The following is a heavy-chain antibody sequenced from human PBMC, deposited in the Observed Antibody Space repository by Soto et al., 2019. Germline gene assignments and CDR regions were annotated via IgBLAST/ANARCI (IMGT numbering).Heavy chain of an antibody. V-gene: IGHV4-61*02. CDR2: IYTNDNT. D-gene: IGHD3-22*01. CDR1: GGSISSGGYY. CDR3: ARGGYYYDSSGLPWFDP. Sequence: QVQLQESGPGLVKPSQTLSLTCTVSGGSISSGGYYWSWIRQPAGKGLEWIGRIYTNDNTNYNPSLKSRVTMSVDTSNNLFSLKLSSVTAADTAVYYCARGGYYYDSSGLPWFDPWGQGTLVTVSS. J-gene: IGHJ5*02.